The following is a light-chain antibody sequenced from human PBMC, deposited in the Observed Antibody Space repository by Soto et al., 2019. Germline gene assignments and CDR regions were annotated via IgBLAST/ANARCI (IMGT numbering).Light chain of an antibody. CDR2: DTS. V-gene: IGKV3-11*01. CDR3: QQRSNWPPIT. Sequence: EIVFAPAPATQSFSSAERATPSRRASQSVSTYLAWYQQKPGQAPRLLIFDTSNRATGIPARFSGSGSGTDFTLTISSLEPEDFAVYYCQQRSNWPPITFGQGTRLEIK. J-gene: IGKJ5*01. CDR1: QSVSTY.